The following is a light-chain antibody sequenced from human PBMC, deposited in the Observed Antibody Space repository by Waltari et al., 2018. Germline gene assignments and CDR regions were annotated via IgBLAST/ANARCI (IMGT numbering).Light chain of an antibody. Sequence: QSGLTQPASVSGSPGQSITISCTGTSSDVGNYNLVSWYQQYPGKAPKLMVYEVTKRTSGVSDRFSGSKSGNTASLTIYGLQSEDEADYYCCSYAGLGIYVFGTGT. J-gene: IGLJ1*01. CDR3: CSYAGLGIYV. CDR1: SSDVGNYNL. V-gene: IGLV2-23*02. CDR2: EVT.